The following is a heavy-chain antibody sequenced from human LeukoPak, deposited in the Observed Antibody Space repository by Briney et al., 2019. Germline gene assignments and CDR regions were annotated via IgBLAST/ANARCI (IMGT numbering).Heavy chain of an antibody. CDR2: FSSGSSYT. Sequence: GGSLRLSCAASGFTFSEYYMSWVRQAPGKGLEWVSLFSSGSSYTNHTDSVKGRFSISRDNTKNSVDLQMISLRAEDTAVYYCARGARALMNTLDYWGQGTLVTVSS. CDR1: GFTFSEYY. D-gene: IGHD3-16*01. CDR3: ARGARALMNTLDY. J-gene: IGHJ4*02. V-gene: IGHV3-11*06.